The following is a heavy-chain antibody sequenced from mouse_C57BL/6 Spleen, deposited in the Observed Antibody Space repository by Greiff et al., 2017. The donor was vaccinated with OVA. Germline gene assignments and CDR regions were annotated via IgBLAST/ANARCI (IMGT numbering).Heavy chain of an antibody. Sequence: QVQLQQSGPGLVQPSQSLSITCTVSGFSLTSYGVHWVRQSPGKGLEWLGVIWRGGSTDYNAAFMSRLSITKDNSKSQVFFKMNSLQADDTAIYYCAKKRTYYDYQYFDVWGTGTTVTVSS. D-gene: IGHD2-4*01. CDR2: IWRGGST. J-gene: IGHJ1*03. V-gene: IGHV2-5*01. CDR3: AKKRTYYDYQYFDV. CDR1: GFSLTSYG.